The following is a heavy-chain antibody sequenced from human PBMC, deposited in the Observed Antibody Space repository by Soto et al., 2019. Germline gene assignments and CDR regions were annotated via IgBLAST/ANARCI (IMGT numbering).Heavy chain of an antibody. CDR1: GYTFTSYG. CDR2: ISAYNGNT. CDR3: ARAPRDGYNYVLP. V-gene: IGHV1-18*01. Sequence: QVQLVQSGAKVKKPGASVKVSCKASGYTFTSYGISWVRQVPGQGLEWMGWISAYNGNTNYAQKFQGRVTMTTDTSTTTAYMELRSLSSDDTAVYYCARAPRDGYNYVLPWGQGTLVIVSS. D-gene: IGHD5-12*01. J-gene: IGHJ4*02.